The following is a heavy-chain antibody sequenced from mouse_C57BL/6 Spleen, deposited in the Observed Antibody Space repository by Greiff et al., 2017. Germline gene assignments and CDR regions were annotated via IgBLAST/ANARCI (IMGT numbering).Heavy chain of an antibody. Sequence: QVQLQQPGAELVKPGASVKVSCKASGYTFTSYWMHWVKQRPGQGLEWIGRIHPSDSDTNYNQKFKGKATLTVDKSSSTAYMQLSSLTSEASAVYYCARGYGSSLFDYWGQGTTLTVSS. CDR3: ARGYGSSLFDY. J-gene: IGHJ2*01. D-gene: IGHD1-1*01. CDR1: GYTFTSYW. CDR2: IHPSDSDT. V-gene: IGHV1-74*01.